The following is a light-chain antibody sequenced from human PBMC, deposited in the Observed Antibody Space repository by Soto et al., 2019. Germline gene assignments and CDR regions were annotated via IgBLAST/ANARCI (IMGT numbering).Light chain of an antibody. CDR1: QSISSY. V-gene: IGKV1-39*01. J-gene: IGKJ1*01. CDR2: GAS. Sequence: QLSRPHSPLSPSEGDRFTITFRVSQSISSYLNWYQQKPGKAPKLLIYGASSLQSGVPSRFSGSGSGTDFTLTISSLQPEDFATYYCQQCYSTPSFGQGTKVDIK. CDR3: QQCYSTPS.